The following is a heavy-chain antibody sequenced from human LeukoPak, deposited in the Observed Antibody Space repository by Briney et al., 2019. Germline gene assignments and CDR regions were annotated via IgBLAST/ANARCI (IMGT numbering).Heavy chain of an antibody. V-gene: IGHV4-30-4*07. CDR3: VRGVGGEYFYFDR. CDR2: IYHSGAA. CDR1: GDSIRSDGHS. Sequence: SETLSLTCGVSGDSIRSDGHSWSWLRQPPGKGLEWVGYIYHSGAAYHNLSLKSRLALSVDTSNNQFSLRLRSVTAADTAVYYCVRGVGGEYFYFDRWGQGALVTVSA. D-gene: IGHD1-26*01. J-gene: IGHJ4*02.